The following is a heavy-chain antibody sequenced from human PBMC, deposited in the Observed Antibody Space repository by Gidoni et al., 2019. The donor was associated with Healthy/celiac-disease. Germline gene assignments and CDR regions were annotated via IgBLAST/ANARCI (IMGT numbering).Heavy chain of an antibody. CDR2: IIPIFGTA. CDR3: ARDRGYMDV. Sequence: QVHLVQSGAAVKKPGSSVKVPCKASGGTFSSYAIRWVRQAPGQGLEWLGGIIPIFGTANYEQKFQGRVTITADESTSTAYMELSSLRSEDTAVYYCARDRGYMDVWGKGTTVTVSS. J-gene: IGHJ6*03. V-gene: IGHV1-69*01. CDR1: GGTFSSYA.